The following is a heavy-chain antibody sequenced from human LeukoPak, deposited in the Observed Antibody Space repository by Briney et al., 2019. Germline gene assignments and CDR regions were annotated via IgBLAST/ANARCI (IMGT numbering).Heavy chain of an antibody. CDR1: GFSVSSNY. J-gene: IGHJ6*03. Sequence: GGSLRLSCAASGFSVSSNYMTWVRQAPGKGLEWVSIIYSGGRTYYVDSVKGRFTISRDKSQNTLYLQMDSLRAEDTAVYYCEREWEDSSGYHYYYHMDVWGKGTTVTVS. CDR3: EREWEDSSGYHYYYHMDV. V-gene: IGHV3-53*01. D-gene: IGHD3-22*01. CDR2: IYSGGRT.